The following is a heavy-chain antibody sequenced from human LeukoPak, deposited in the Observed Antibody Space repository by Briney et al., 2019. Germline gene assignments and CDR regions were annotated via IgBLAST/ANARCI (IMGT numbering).Heavy chain of an antibody. D-gene: IGHD3-16*01. CDR2: IKYDGSET. CDR3: ARDSTLSNY. Sequence: GGSLRLSCAASGLTFSSYWMTWVRQAPGRGLEWVATIKYDGSETYYVDSVRGRFSISRDNAKNSLYLQMNSLSAEDTAVYYCARDSTLSNYWGQGALVTVSS. J-gene: IGHJ4*02. CDR1: GLTFSSYW. V-gene: IGHV3-7*04.